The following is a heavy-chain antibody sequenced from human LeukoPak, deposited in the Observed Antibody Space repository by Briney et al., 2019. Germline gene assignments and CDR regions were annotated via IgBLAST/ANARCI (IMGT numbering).Heavy chain of an antibody. CDR3: ARYASDGWFCLDV. V-gene: IGHV4-59*08. J-gene: IGHJ6*02. Sequence: SETLSLTCTVSGASIRSYYWGWVRQPPGKGLEWIAYIYYSGSTSYNPSLKSRATISVDTSKSQCSLRLSSVTAADTAVYYCARYASDGWFCLDVWGQGTTVTVSS. CDR1: GASIRSYY. D-gene: IGHD3-10*01. CDR2: IYYSGST.